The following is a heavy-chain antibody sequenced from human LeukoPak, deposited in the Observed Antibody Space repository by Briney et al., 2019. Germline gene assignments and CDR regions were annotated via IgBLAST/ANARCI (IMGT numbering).Heavy chain of an antibody. J-gene: IGHJ3*02. CDR3: AREDAQEGTNAFDI. V-gene: IGHV4-4*07. D-gene: IGHD2-2*01. Sequence: SSETLSLTCTVSGGSISSYYWSWIRQPAGKGLEWIGRIYTSGSTNYNPSLKSRVTMSVDTSKNQFSLKLSSVTAADTAVYYCAREDAQEGTNAFDIWGQGTMVTVSS. CDR2: IYTSGST. CDR1: GGSISSYY.